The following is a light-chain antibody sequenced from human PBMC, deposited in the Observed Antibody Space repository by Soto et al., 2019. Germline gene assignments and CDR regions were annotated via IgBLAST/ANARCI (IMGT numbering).Light chain of an antibody. V-gene: IGKV3-11*01. CDR1: QSVSSY. CDR2: DAS. Sequence: EIVLTQSPATLSLSPGEKTNLSCRASQSVSSYVAWYQQKPGQAPRLLIYDASNRATGIPARFSGSGSGTDFTLTISSLEPEDFAVYYCQQRSNPITFGQGTRLEIK. J-gene: IGKJ5*01. CDR3: QQRSNPIT.